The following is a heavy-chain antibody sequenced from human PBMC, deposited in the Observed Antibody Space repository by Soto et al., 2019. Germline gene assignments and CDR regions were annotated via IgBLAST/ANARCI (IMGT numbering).Heavy chain of an antibody. CDR3: AKGYYDILTGLDY. V-gene: IGHV3-23*01. D-gene: IGHD3-9*01. Sequence: GGSLRLSCAASGFTFSNYAMSWVRQAPGKGLEWVSGISGSGDNTHYADSVKGRFTISRDYSKNTLYLQMNSLGDEDTALYYCAKGYYDILTGLDYSGQGTLVTVSS. CDR1: GFTFSNYA. J-gene: IGHJ4*02. CDR2: ISGSGDNT.